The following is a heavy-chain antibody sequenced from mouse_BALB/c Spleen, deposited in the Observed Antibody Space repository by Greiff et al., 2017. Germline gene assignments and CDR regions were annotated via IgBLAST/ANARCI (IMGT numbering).Heavy chain of an antibody. CDR1: GYTFTSYN. Sequence: QVQLQQPGAELVKPGASVKMSCKASGYTFTSYNMHWVKQTPGQGLEWIGAIYPGNGDTSYNQKFKGKATLTADKSSSIAYMQLSSLTSEDSAVYYCARSTTPLWYFDVWGAGTTVTVSS. V-gene: IGHV1-12*01. CDR2: IYPGNGDT. J-gene: IGHJ1*01. CDR3: ARSTTPLWYFDV. D-gene: IGHD1-1*01.